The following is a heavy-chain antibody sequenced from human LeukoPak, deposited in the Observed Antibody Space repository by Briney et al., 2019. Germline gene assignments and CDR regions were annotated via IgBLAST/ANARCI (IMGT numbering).Heavy chain of an antibody. Sequence: SETLSLTCTVSGGSISSYYWSWIRQPPGKGLEWIGYIYYSGSTNYNPSLKSRVTISVDTSKNQFSLKLSSVTAADTAVYYRAREFSYYDSSGYFDYWGQGTLVTVSS. J-gene: IGHJ4*02. D-gene: IGHD3-22*01. CDR2: IYYSGST. CDR3: AREFSYYDSSGYFDY. CDR1: GGSISSYY. V-gene: IGHV4-59*12.